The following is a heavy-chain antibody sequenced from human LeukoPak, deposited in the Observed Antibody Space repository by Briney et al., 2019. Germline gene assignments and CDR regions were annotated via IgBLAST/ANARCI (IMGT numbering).Heavy chain of an antibody. J-gene: IGHJ4*02. D-gene: IGHD2-21*02. CDR2: ISGSGTTT. V-gene: IGHV3-23*01. CDR1: GFNFNNYA. CDR3: AKPLQAYCGPDCPHPGD. Sequence: GGSLRLSCATSGFNFNNYAMNWVRQAPGKGLEWVSGISGSGTTTYYADSVKGRVTISRDNSKTTLYLQMNSLRAEDTAVYYCAKPLQAYCGPDCPHPGDWGRGTLVTVSS.